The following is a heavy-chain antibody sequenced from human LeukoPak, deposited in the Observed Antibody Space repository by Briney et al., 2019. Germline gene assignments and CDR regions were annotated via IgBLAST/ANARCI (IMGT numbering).Heavy chain of an antibody. V-gene: IGHV1-18*01. CDR2: ISPNNGNT. J-gene: IGHJ3*02. Sequence: GASVKVSCKAFGYTFFTSSITWVRQAPGQRLEWMGWISPNNGNTHYAQGVQGRVTMTTDTSRSTAYMELRSLRSDDTAVYYCTRVRNSNNWWGPFDIWGQGTMVTVSS. D-gene: IGHD1-1*01. CDR1: GYTFFTSS. CDR3: TRVRNSNNWWGPFDI.